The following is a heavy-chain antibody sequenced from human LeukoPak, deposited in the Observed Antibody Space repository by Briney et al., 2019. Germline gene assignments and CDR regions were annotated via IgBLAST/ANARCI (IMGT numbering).Heavy chain of an antibody. Sequence: GGSLRLSCAASGFTFSSYGMHWVRQAPGKGLEWVAVISYDGSNKYYADSVKGRSTISRDNSKNTLYLQMNSLRAEDTAVYYCAKAPSPLYNWNDGNWFDPWGQGTLVTVSS. D-gene: IGHD1-1*01. CDR2: ISYDGSNK. V-gene: IGHV3-30*18. J-gene: IGHJ5*02. CDR1: GFTFSSYG. CDR3: AKAPSPLYNWNDGNWFDP.